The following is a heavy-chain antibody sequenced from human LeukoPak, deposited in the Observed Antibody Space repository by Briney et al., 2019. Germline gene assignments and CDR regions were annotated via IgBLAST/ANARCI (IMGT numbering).Heavy chain of an antibody. CDR1: EYSFTSYW. D-gene: IGHD1-26*01. Sequence: PGXSLKISCKGSEYSFTSYWIGWVRQMPGKGLEGMGIIYPGDYDTRYSPSFEGQVTISDDKSIRTTYLKWSNMETSGHAVYSGSRLRTGTYDSLDFWGQGTMVTVSS. V-gene: IGHV5-51*01. CDR2: IYPGDYDT. J-gene: IGHJ3*01. CDR3: SRLRTGTYDSLDF.